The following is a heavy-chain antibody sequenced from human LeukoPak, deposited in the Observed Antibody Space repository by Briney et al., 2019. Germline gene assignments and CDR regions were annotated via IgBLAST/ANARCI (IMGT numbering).Heavy chain of an antibody. V-gene: IGHV3-48*02. CDR1: GFIFSTYS. J-gene: IGHJ5*01. D-gene: IGHD3-16*01. CDR2: ISGGSSPI. CDR3: ARDHDWAFDW. Sequence: PGGSLRLSCAASGFIFSTYSMNWVRQAPGKGLEWVSYISGGSSPIDYADSVKGRFTISRDNAKNSLYLQMNSLTDEDTAVYCCARDHDWAFDWWGQGTLVTVSS.